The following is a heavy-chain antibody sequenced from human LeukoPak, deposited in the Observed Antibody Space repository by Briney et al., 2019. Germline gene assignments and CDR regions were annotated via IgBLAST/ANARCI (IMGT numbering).Heavy chain of an antibody. V-gene: IGHV3-53*01. CDR2: IYSGGST. D-gene: IGHD3-22*01. CDR3: ARAYYYDSSGYYY. Sequence: ETLSLTCTVSGGSISSSSYYWGWIRQPPGKGLEWVSVIYSGGSTYYADSVKGRFTISRDNSKNTLYLQMNSLRAEDTAVYYCARAYYYDSSGYYYWGQGTLVTVSS. CDR1: GGSISSSSYY. J-gene: IGHJ4*02.